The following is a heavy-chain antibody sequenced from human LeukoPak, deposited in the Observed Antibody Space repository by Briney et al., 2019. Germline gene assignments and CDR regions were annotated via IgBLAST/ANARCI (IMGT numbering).Heavy chain of an antibody. Sequence: SQTLSLTCTVSGDPISSGDYYWSWIRQPAGKGLEWIGRISSSGSTNYNPSLKSRVTISVDTSKNQFSLKLSSVTAADTAVYYCARHRQYYDILTGYYLYYFDYWGQGTLVTVSS. D-gene: IGHD3-9*01. CDR1: GDPISSGDYY. CDR2: ISSSGST. CDR3: ARHRQYYDILTGYYLYYFDY. J-gene: IGHJ4*02. V-gene: IGHV4-61*02.